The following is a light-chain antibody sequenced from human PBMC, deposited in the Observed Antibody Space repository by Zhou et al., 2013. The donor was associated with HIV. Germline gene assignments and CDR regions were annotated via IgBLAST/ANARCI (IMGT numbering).Light chain of an antibody. Sequence: EIVMTQSPATLSVSPGERATLSCRASQSVSSNLAWYQQKPGQAPRLLIYGASTRATGIPARFSGSGSGTEFTLTISSLQPEDFAVYYCQFYNNWPPTWTFGRGTKVEMK. V-gene: IGKV3-15*01. CDR3: QFYNNWPPTWT. J-gene: IGKJ1*01. CDR2: GAS. CDR1: QSVSSN.